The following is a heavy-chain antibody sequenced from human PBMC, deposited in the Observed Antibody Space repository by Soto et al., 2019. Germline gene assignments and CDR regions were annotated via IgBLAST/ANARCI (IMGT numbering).Heavy chain of an antibody. V-gene: IGHV2-5*02. Sequence: GSGPALVNPTQTLTLTCPFPGFSLSTDDVGVGWIRQPPGKALDWLPGIYWDDNKCYSPSLKTRLTITKDTSKTQVLLTMTNIDPVHTATYFCARSKYSISSFDYWGQGALFTVSS. CDR2: IYWDDNK. J-gene: IGHJ4*02. CDR3: ARSKYSISSFDY. CDR1: GFSLSTDDVG. D-gene: IGHD6-6*01.